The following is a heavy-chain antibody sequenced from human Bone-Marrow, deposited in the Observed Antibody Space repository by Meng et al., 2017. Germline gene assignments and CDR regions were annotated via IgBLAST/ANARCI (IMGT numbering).Heavy chain of an antibody. Sequence: SVKVACKASGGTFSSYATSWVRQAPGQGLEWMGGIIPIFGTANYAQKFQGRVTITTDESTSTAYMELSSLRSEDTAVYYCARVAYYYDSSGYKSGYYFDYWGQGTLVTVSS. CDR2: IIPIFGTA. V-gene: IGHV1-69*05. J-gene: IGHJ4*02. D-gene: IGHD3-22*01. CDR3: ARVAYYYDSSGYKSGYYFDY. CDR1: GGTFSSYA.